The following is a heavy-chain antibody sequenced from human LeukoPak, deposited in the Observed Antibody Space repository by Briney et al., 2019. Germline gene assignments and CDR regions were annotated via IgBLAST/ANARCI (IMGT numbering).Heavy chain of an antibody. CDR3: ARDDVVAAPFYYYGLDV. CDR2: INPSGGGT. D-gene: IGHD6-19*01. V-gene: IGHV1-46*01. CDR1: VYTFTRYS. J-gene: IGHJ6*02. Sequence: ASVKVSCKASVYTFTRYSIHWVRQAPGQGLEWIGIINPSGGGTNYAQKFQGRVTMTTDTSTSTVYMELSSLRSEDTAVFYCARDDVVAAPFYYYGLDVWGQGTTVTVSS.